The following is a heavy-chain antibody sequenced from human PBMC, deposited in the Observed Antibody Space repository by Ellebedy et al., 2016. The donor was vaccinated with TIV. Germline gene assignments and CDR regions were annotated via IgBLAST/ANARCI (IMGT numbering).Heavy chain of an antibody. CDR1: GGTFSNYA. Sequence: SVKVSXXASGGTFSNYAITWVRQAPGQGLEWMGGFIPSFGTANYAQKFQGRVTITADEFTSTAYMELSSLRSEDTAVYYCARVPSYGGGGPRGGFYDYGLDAWGQGTTVTVSS. CDR3: ARVPSYGGGGPRGGFYDYGLDA. CDR2: FIPSFGTA. J-gene: IGHJ6*02. V-gene: IGHV1-69*13. D-gene: IGHD2-21*01.